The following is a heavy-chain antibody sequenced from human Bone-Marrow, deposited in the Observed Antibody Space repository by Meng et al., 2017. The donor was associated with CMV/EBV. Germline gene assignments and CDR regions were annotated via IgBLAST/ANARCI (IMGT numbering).Heavy chain of an antibody. J-gene: IGHJ6*02. Sequence: GESLKISCAASGFTFSGYAMSWVRQAPGKGLEWVSAITGSGSNTYYADSVKGRFTVSRDNSKNTLYLQMNSLRAEDTAIYYCAKHAGYSATSGYYGLDVWGQGTTVTVAS. CDR1: GFTFSGYA. CDR2: ITGSGSNT. CDR3: AKHAGYSATSGYYGLDV. D-gene: IGHD2-2*02. V-gene: IGHV3-23*01.